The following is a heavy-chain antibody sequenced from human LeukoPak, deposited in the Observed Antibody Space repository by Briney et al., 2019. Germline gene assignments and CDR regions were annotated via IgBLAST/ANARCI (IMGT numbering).Heavy chain of an antibody. J-gene: IGHJ6*03. CDR2: FDPEDGET. D-gene: IGHD3-10*01. V-gene: IGHV1-24*01. CDR3: ATEAVVRGVTPGYCYYYYMDV. CDR1: GYTLTELS. Sequence: GASVKVSCKVSGYTLTELSMHWVRQAPGKGLERMGGFDPEDGETIYAQKFQGRVTMTEDTSTDTAYMELSSLRSEDTAVYYCATEAVVRGVTPGYCYYYYMDVWGKGTTVTVSS.